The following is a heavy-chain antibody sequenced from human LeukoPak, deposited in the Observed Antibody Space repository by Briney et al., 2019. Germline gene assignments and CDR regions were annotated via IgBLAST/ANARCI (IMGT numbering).Heavy chain of an antibody. J-gene: IGHJ6*02. CDR3: ARFGVLGYCGSTSCLGDYYGMDV. CDR1: GGSISSYY. CDR2: IYYSGST. V-gene: IGHV4-59*01. D-gene: IGHD2-2*01. Sequence: PSETLSLTCTISGGSISSYYWSWIRQPPGKGLEWIGYIYYSGSTNYNPSLKSRVTISVDTSKNQFSLKLSSVTAADTAVYYCARFGVLGYCGSTSCLGDYYGMDVWGQGTTVTVSS.